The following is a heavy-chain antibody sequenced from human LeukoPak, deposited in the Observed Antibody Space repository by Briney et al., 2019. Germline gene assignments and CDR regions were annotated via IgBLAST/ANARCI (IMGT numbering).Heavy chain of an antibody. Sequence: GGSLRPSCAASGFTFSSYAMHWVRQVPGKGLEWVAVISDDGSNKYYADSVKGRFTISRDNSKNTLYLQMNSLRAEDTAVYYCARDLFSYYDSSGYYHFGYWGQGTLVTVSS. D-gene: IGHD3-22*01. J-gene: IGHJ4*02. CDR3: ARDLFSYYDSSGYYHFGY. CDR2: ISDDGSNK. CDR1: GFTFSSYA. V-gene: IGHV3-30-3*01.